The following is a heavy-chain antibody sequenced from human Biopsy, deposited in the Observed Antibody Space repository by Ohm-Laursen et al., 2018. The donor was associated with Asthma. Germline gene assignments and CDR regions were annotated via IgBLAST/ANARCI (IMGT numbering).Heavy chain of an antibody. D-gene: IGHD4-11*01. Sequence: SLRLSCAAFGFTFSRYAIHWVRQAPGKGLEWVAVISHDGQTQHYAESVKGRFALSRDNSQNTLYLQMISLRTDDTAVYYFAKRRGYSDFNDFDYWGHGTLVTGSS. CDR2: ISHDGQTQ. CDR1: GFTFSRYA. J-gene: IGHJ4*01. CDR3: AKRRGYSDFNDFDY. V-gene: IGHV3-30*18.